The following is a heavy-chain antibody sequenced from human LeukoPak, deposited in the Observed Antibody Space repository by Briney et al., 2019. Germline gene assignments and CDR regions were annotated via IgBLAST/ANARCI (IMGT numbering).Heavy chain of an antibody. Sequence: GGSLRLSCAASGFTFSSYAMSWVRQAPGKGLEWVSAISGSGGSTYYADSVKGRFTISRDNSKNTLYLQMNSLRAEDTAVYYSAKVIRPNKDNWFDPWGQGTLVTVSS. V-gene: IGHV3-23*01. D-gene: IGHD2-8*01. CDR1: GFTFSSYA. CDR3: AKVIRPNKDNWFDP. J-gene: IGHJ5*02. CDR2: ISGSGGST.